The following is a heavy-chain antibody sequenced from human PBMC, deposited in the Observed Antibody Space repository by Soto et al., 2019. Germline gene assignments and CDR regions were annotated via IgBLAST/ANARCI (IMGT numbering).Heavy chain of an antibody. Sequence: ASVKVSCKASGYTFTSYGISWVRQAPGQGLEWMGWISAYNGNTNYAQKLQGRVTMTTDTSTSTAYMELRSLRSDDTAVYYCARDRAYCSSTSCYRAIDFWGQGTLVTVSS. CDR3: ARDRAYCSSTSCYRAIDF. D-gene: IGHD2-2*02. CDR2: ISAYNGNT. J-gene: IGHJ4*02. CDR1: GYTFTSYG. V-gene: IGHV1-18*01.